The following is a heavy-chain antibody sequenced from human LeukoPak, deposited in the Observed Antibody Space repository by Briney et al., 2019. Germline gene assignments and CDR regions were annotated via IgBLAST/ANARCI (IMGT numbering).Heavy chain of an antibody. V-gene: IGHV3-7*01. D-gene: IGHD3-10*01. CDR3: ARAINRPLLWFGGFDY. CDR1: GFTFSSYW. CDR2: IKQDGSEK. Sequence: GGSLRLSCAASGFTFSSYWMSWVRQAPGKGLEWVANIKQDGSEKYYVDSVKGRFTISRDNAKNSPYLQMNSLRAEDTAVYYCARAINRPLLWFGGFDYWGQGTLVTVSS. J-gene: IGHJ4*02.